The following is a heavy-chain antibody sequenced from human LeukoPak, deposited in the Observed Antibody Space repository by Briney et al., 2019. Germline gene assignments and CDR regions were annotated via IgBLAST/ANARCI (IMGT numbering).Heavy chain of an antibody. Sequence: KTSETLSLTCTVSGGSISSGSYYWSWIRQPAGKGLEWIGRIYTSGSTNYNPSLKSRVTISVDTSKNQFSLKLSSVTAADTAVYYCARESMVRGVISPLYYFDYWGQGTLVTVSS. CDR3: ARESMVRGVISPLYYFDY. CDR2: IYTSGST. D-gene: IGHD3-10*01. J-gene: IGHJ4*02. V-gene: IGHV4-61*02. CDR1: GGSISSGSYY.